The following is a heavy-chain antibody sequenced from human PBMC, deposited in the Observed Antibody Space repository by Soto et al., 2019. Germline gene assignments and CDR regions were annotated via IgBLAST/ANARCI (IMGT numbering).Heavy chain of an antibody. CDR2: IWYDGSNK. Sequence: GGSLRLSCAASGFTFSSYGMHWVRQAPGKGLEWVAVIWYDGSNKYYADSVKGRFTISRANSKNTLYLQMNSLRAEDTAVYYCARDFYDILTGYYIPIPNFDYWGQGTLVTVSS. J-gene: IGHJ4*02. D-gene: IGHD3-9*01. CDR3: ARDFYDILTGYYIPIPNFDY. CDR1: GFTFSSYG. V-gene: IGHV3-33*01.